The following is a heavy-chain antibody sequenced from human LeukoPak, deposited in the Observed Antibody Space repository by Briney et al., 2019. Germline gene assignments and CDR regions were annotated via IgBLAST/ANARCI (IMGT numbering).Heavy chain of an antibody. CDR1: GFTFSSCA. Sequence: GRSLRLSCAAAGFTFSSCAMSWVRQAPGEGLYWVSAITGSGDSTYYADSVKDRFTISRDNSKNTLYLQMNSLRAEDSAVYYCAGGGPEEDYFDCWGQGTLVTVSS. CDR3: AGGGPEEDYFDC. CDR2: ITGSGDST. J-gene: IGHJ4*02. D-gene: IGHD1-14*01. V-gene: IGHV3-23*01.